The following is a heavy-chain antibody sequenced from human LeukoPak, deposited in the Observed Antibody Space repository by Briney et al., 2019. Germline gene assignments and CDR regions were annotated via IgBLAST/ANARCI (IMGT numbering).Heavy chain of an antibody. V-gene: IGHV3-23*01. J-gene: IGHJ4*02. CDR1: GFTFSGYE. CDR3: AKGRLGIDY. CDR2: ISGGGGST. D-gene: IGHD1-26*01. Sequence: GGSLRLSCAASGFTFSGYEMNWVRQAPGKGLEWVSSISGGGGSTYYADSVKGRFTISRDNSKNTLYMEMNSLRAEDTAVCYCAKGRLGIDYWGQGTLVTVSS.